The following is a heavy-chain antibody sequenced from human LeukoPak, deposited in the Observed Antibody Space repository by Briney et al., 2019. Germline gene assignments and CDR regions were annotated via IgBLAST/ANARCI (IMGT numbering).Heavy chain of an antibody. D-gene: IGHD3-3*01. Sequence: PGGSLRLSCAASGFTFSSYGMHWVRQAPGKGLEWVAFIRYDGSNKYYADSVKGRFTISRDNAKNSLYLQMNSLRAEDTAVYYCASRIFGVVTGDYWGQGTLVTVSS. CDR3: ASRIFGVVTGDY. CDR2: IRYDGSNK. V-gene: IGHV3-30*02. CDR1: GFTFSSYG. J-gene: IGHJ4*02.